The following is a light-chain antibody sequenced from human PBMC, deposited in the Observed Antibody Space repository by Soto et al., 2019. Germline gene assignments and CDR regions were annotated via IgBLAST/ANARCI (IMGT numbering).Light chain of an antibody. CDR2: AAS. J-gene: IGKJ1*01. CDR3: QQSYSTPRT. V-gene: IGKV1-39*01. Sequence: DIKMTQSPAALSASVGDRVTLTCGASQSISSYLNWYQQKPGKAPKLLIYAASSLQSGVPSRFSGGGSGTDFTLTISSLQPEDFATYYCQQSYSTPRTFGQRAKV. CDR1: QSISSY.